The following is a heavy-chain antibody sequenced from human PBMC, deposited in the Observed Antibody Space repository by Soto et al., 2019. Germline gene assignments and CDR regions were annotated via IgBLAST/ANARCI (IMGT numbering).Heavy chain of an antibody. CDR3: ARRYGASFDY. J-gene: IGHJ4*02. D-gene: IGHD4-17*01. CDR1: GGSISSGGYY. Sequence: SETLSLTCTVSGGSISSGGYYWSWIRQHPGKGLERIGYIYYSGSTYYNPSLKSRVTISVDTSKNQFSLKLSSVTAADTAVYYCARRYGASFDYWGQGILVTVSS. V-gene: IGHV4-31*03. CDR2: IYYSGST.